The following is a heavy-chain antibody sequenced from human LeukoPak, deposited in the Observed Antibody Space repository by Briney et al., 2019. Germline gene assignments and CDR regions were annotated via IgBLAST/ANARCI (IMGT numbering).Heavy chain of an antibody. J-gene: IGHJ4*02. CDR2: IYHSGSS. V-gene: IGHV4-38-2*02. D-gene: IGHD6-13*01. CDR1: RYSISSGYY. Sequence: SETLSLTCTVSRYSISSGYYWGWIRQPPGKGLEWIGSIYHSGSSYYNPSLKSRVTMSVDTSKNQFSLRLSSVTAADTAVYYCARGRVAAAAVTIHFDYWGQGTLVTVSS. CDR3: ARGRVAAAAVTIHFDY.